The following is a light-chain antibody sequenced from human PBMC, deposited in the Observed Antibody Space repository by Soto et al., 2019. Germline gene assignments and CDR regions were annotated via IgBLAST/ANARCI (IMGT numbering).Light chain of an antibody. J-gene: IGKJ5*01. CDR1: QDINNY. CDR2: AAS. Sequence: DIQMTQSPSSLSASVGDRVTITCQASQDINNYLNWYQQKPGKAPKLLIYAASNLQTGVPSRFSGSGSGTDFTFTISSLQPEDIAMYYCQQYNNLITFGQGTRLE. CDR3: QQYNNLIT. V-gene: IGKV1-33*01.